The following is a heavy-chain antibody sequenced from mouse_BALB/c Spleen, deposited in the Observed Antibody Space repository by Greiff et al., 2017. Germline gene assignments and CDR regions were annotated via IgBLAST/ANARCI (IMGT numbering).Heavy chain of an antibody. CDR1: GYTFTSYY. CDR2: INPSNGGT. Sequence: QVQLQQSGAELVKPGASVKLSCKASGYTFTSYYMYWVKQRPGQGLEWIGEINPSNGGTNFNEKFKSKATLTVDKSSSTAYMQLSSLTSEDSAVYYCTRAGDWDGFAYWGQGTLVTVSA. CDR3: TRAGDWDGFAY. D-gene: IGHD4-1*01. V-gene: IGHV1S81*02. J-gene: IGHJ3*01.